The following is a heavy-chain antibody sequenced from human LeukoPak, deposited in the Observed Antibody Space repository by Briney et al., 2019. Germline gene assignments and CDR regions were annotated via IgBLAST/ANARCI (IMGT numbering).Heavy chain of an antibody. J-gene: IGHJ5*02. CDR3: TTDRYDDFWSGYSNWFDP. V-gene: IGHV3-15*01. CDR1: GFTFSNAW. Sequence: PGGSLRLSCAASGFTFSNAWMSWVRQAPGKGLEWVGRIKSKTDGGTTDHAAPVKGRFTISRDDSKNTLYLQMNSLKTEDTAVYYCTTDRYDDFWSGYSNWFDPWGQGTLVTVSS. CDR2: IKSKTDGGTT. D-gene: IGHD3-3*01.